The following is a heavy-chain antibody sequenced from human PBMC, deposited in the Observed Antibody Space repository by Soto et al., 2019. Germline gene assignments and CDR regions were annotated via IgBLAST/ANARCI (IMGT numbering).Heavy chain of an antibody. CDR2: IGHNGVST. D-gene: IGHD1-20*01. V-gene: IGHV3-23*01. J-gene: IGHJ5*02. Sequence: EALLLESGGGLVQPGGSLRLSCVASGITFSDSAMTWVRQAPGKGLEWVAEIGHNGVSTFFADSVKGRFTISRDNSKNTAYLQMNNVRAVDTAMYYCAKDGARYGFGPWGQGTLVTVSS. CDR1: GITFSDSA. CDR3: AKDGARYGFGP.